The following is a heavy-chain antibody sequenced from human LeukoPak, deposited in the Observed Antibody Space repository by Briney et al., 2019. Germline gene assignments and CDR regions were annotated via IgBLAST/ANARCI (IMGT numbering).Heavy chain of an antibody. V-gene: IGHV4-59*01. J-gene: IGHJ5*02. Sequence: KPSETLSLTCTVSGGSISSYYWSWIRQPPGKGLEWIGYIYYSGSTNYNPSLKSRVTISVDTSKNQFSLKLSSVTAADTAVYYCARDRGPFDPWGQGTLVTVSS. D-gene: IGHD3-10*01. CDR2: IYYSGST. CDR3: ARDRGPFDP. CDR1: GGSISSYY.